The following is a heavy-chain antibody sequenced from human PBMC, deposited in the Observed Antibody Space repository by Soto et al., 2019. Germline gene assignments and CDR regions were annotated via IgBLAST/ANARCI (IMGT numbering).Heavy chain of an antibody. CDR2: IDPSDSYT. D-gene: IGHD6-6*01. CDR1: GYSLTSYW. J-gene: IGHJ5*02. CDR3: ARHRDRIAAHWEGWFDP. Sequence: PGESMKVSCSGSGYSLTSYWSSWLRQMPGKVLEWIGRIDPSDSYTNYSPCFQVHVIISADKSISTAYLQWSSLKASDTAMYYCARHRDRIAAHWEGWFDPWGQGILVTVSS. V-gene: IGHV5-10-1*01.